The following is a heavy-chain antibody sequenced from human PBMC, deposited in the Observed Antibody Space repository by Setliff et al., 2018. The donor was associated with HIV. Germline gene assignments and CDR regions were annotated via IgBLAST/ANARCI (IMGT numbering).Heavy chain of an antibody. V-gene: IGHV4-38-2*01. CDR2: FYHSGDT. D-gene: IGHD3-10*01. J-gene: IGHJ4*02. CDR3: ARRDQYGGSPYFES. Sequence: PSETLSLTCSVSDYSISTTYFWGWIRQPPGEGLEWIVSFYHSGDTYYNPSLKSRVTISVDTSKNQFSLKLSSVTAADTAVYYCARRDQYGGSPYFESWGQGALVTVS. CDR1: DYSISTTYF.